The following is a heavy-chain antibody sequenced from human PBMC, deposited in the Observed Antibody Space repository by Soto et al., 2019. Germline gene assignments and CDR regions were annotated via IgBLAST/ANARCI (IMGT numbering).Heavy chain of an antibody. J-gene: IGHJ6*02. D-gene: IGHD3-9*01. V-gene: IGHV1-8*01. CDR3: ARGNDILTGYYYYYGMDV. CDR1: GYTFTSYD. Sequence: ASVKVSCKASGYTFTSYDINWVRQATGQGLEWMGWMNPNSGNTGYAQKFQGRVTMTRNTSISTAYMELSSLRPEDTAVYYCARGNDILTGYYYYYGMDVWGQGTTVTVSS. CDR2: MNPNSGNT.